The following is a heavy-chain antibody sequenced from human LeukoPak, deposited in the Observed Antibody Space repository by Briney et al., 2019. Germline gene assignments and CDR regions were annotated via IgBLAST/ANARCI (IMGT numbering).Heavy chain of an antibody. CDR3: ARDLERLAAAGQFYYYGMDV. D-gene: IGHD6-13*01. CDR1: GFTFSSYA. V-gene: IGHV3-30-3*01. CDR2: ISYDGSNK. J-gene: IGHJ6*02. Sequence: GRSLRLSCAASGFTFSSYAMHWVRQAPGKGLEWGAVISYDGSNKYYADSVKGRFTISRDNSKNTLYLQMNSLRAEDTAVYYCARDLERLAAAGQFYYYGMDVWGQGTTVTVSS.